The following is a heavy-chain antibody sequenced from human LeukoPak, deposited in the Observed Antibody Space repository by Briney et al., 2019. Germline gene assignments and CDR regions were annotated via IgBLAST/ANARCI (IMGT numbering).Heavy chain of an antibody. CDR1: DGSFSGYY. CDR3: ARGDYSNNGQIYYSGMDV. CDR2: MNHSGST. J-gene: IGHJ6*02. Sequence: SETQSLTCAVYDGSFSGYYWSWIRQSPGKGLEWIGEMNHSGSTNYNPSLKSRVTISIDASRAQVSLKVSSVTAADTAVYYCARGDYSNNGQIYYSGMDVWGQGTTVIVSS. D-gene: IGHD4-11*01. V-gene: IGHV4-34*01.